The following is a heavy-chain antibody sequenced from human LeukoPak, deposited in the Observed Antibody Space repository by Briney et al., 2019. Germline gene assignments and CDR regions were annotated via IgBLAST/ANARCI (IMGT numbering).Heavy chain of an antibody. J-gene: IGHJ6*02. V-gene: IGHV4-30-2*01. CDR2: INHSGST. CDR3: ARAYSSSWYYYYGMDA. D-gene: IGHD6-13*01. Sequence: SQTLSLTCTVSGGSISSGGYYWSWIRQPPGKGLEWIGEINHSGSTNYNPSLKSRVTISVDTSKNQFSLKLSSVTAADTAVYYCARAYSSSWYYYYGMDAWGQGTTVTVSS. CDR1: GGSISSGGYY.